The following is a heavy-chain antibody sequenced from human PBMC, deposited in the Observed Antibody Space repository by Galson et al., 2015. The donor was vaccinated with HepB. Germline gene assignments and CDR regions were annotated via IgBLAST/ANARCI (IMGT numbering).Heavy chain of an antibody. Sequence: ETLSLTCAVSRGSMNSRNWWSWVRQPPGQGLEWIGEIYRSGIANYNPSLKSRVTISVDKSNNQFSLELRSVTAADTALYYCASLGYCNGSDCYRVSWGQGTLVTVSS. CDR3: ASLGYCNGSDCYRVS. CDR1: RGSMNSRNW. D-gene: IGHD2-15*01. V-gene: IGHV4-4*02. CDR2: IYRSGIA. J-gene: IGHJ5*02.